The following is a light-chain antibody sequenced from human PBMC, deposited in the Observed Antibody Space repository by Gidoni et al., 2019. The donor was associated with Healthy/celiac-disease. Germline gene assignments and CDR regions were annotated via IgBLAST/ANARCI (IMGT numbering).Light chain of an antibody. Sequence: ELVMTQYPATLSVSPWERATLSCRASQIVSSNLAWFQQKPGQAPMLLIYGASTRATGIPARFSGSGSGTEFTLTISSLQSEDFAVYYCQQYNNWPALTFGGGTKVEIK. J-gene: IGKJ4*01. CDR3: QQYNNWPALT. CDR1: QIVSSN. V-gene: IGKV3-15*01. CDR2: GAS.